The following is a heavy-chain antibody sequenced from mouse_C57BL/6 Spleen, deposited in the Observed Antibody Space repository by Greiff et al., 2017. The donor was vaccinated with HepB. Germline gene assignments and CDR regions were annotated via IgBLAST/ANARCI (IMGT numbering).Heavy chain of an antibody. D-gene: IGHD4-1*01. Sequence: VQLQQSGPELVKPGASVKISCKASGYAFSSSWMNWVKQRPGKGLECIGRIYPGDGDTNYNGKFKGKATLTADKSSSTAYMQLSSLTSEDSAVYFCATGTGFAYWGQGTLVTVSA. CDR3: ATGTGFAY. J-gene: IGHJ3*01. CDR1: GYAFSSSW. CDR2: IYPGDGDT. V-gene: IGHV1-82*01.